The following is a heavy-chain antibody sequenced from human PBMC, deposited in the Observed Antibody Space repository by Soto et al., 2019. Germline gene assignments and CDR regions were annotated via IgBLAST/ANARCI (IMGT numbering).Heavy chain of an antibody. D-gene: IGHD2-8*01. J-gene: IGHJ6*02. CDR2: IIPFFGKP. CDR1: GGSFNTYA. V-gene: IGHV1-69*12. Sequence: QVQLVQSGAEVKKPGSSVKVSCKASGGSFNTYAISWVRQAPGQGLEWMGGIIPFFGKPNYAQRLLDRATITADDSTSTAYMSLSSLRADDTAVYYCARGLWGMLLDYGRDVWGQWTTVTVS. CDR3: ARGLWGMLLDYGRDV.